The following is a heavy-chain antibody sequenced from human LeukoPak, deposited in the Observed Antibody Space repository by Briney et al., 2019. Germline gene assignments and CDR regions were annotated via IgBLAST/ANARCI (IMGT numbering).Heavy chain of an antibody. CDR3: AGVSSSPSNYDFWSGYYSFDY. CDR2: IYYSGST. Sequence: PSETLSLTCTVSGGSISSYYWSWIRQPPGKGLEWIGYIYYSGSTNYNPSLKSRVTISVDTSKNQFSLKLSSVTAADTAVYYCAGVSSSPSNYDFWSGYYSFDYWGQGTLVTVSS. V-gene: IGHV4-59*01. CDR1: GGSISSYY. J-gene: IGHJ4*02. D-gene: IGHD3-3*01.